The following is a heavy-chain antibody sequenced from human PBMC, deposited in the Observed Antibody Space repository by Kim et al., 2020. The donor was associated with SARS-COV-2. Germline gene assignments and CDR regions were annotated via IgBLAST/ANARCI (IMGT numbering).Heavy chain of an antibody. D-gene: IGHD6-19*01. J-gene: IGHJ3*01. V-gene: IGHV4-34*01. Sequence: SETLSLTCAVSGGSFRGYYWSWIRQPPGKGLEWFGGINHGGSSNYNPSLKSRVSISVDTSKNQFSLKLTSVTAADTAVYYCARLGIAEAVSGFDVWGQGTMATVSS. CDR2: INHGGSS. CDR1: GGSFRGYY. CDR3: ARLGIAEAVSGFDV.